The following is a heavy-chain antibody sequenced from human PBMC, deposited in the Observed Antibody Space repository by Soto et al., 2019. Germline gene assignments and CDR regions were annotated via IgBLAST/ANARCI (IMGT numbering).Heavy chain of an antibody. D-gene: IGHD2-2*01. Sequence: ASVKVSCKASGYTFTSYGISWVRQAPGQGLEWMGWISAYNGNTNYAQKLQGRVTMTTDTSTSTAYMELRSLRSDDTAVYYCVRWTLGGVVPAETYYFDYWGQGTLFTVPP. CDR1: GYTFTSYG. CDR2: ISAYNGNT. J-gene: IGHJ4*02. CDR3: VRWTLGGVVPAETYYFDY. V-gene: IGHV1-18*04.